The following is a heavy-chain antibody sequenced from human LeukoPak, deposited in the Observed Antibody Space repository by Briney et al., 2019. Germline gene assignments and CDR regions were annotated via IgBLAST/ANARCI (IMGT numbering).Heavy chain of an antibody. J-gene: IGHJ6*03. V-gene: IGHV1-2*02. CDR3: ARDSVGGYGRLNYYYYYYMDV. CDR1: GYTFTGYY. CDR2: INPNSGGT. D-gene: IGHD6-25*01. Sequence: ASVKVSCKASGYTFTGYYMHWVRQAPGQGLEWMGWINPNSGGTNYAQKFQGRVTMTRDTSISTAYMELSRLRSEDTAVYYCARDSVGGYGRLNYYYYYYMDVWGKGTTVTISS.